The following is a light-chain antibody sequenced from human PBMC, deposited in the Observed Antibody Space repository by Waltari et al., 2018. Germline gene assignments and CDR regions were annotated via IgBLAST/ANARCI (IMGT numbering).Light chain of an antibody. CDR1: QSVSSSY. Sequence: EIVLTQSPGTLSLSPGERATLSCRASQSVSSSYLAWYQQKPGQAPRLLIYGASSRATGIPDRFSGSGSGTDFTLTXXRLEPEDFAVYXCQQYGSSPRTFGQGTKVEIK. V-gene: IGKV3-20*01. J-gene: IGKJ1*01. CDR3: QQYGSSPRT. CDR2: GAS.